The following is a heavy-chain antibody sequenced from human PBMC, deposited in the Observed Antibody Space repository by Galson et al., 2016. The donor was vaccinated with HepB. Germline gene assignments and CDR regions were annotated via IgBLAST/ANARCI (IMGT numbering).Heavy chain of an antibody. CDR1: GFTVGNNY. CDR2: IYSGGRT. V-gene: IGHV3-53*01. Sequence: SLRLSCAASGFTVGNNYMSWVRQAPGKVLEGVSVIYSGGRTYYTDSGKGRFTISRDISKNTLYLQMNSLRADDTAVYYCARHPQNNLWGQGTLVTVSS. D-gene: IGHD1/OR15-1a*01. J-gene: IGHJ4*02. CDR3: ARHPQNNL.